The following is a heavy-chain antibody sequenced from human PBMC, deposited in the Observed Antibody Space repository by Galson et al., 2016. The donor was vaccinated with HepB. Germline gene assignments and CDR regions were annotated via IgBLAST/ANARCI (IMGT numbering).Heavy chain of an antibody. CDR2: IDISSSYI. Sequence: SLRLSCAASGFTFTTYSMNWVRQAPGKGLEWVSSIDISSSYIHYADSLKGRFTNSRDNPKKLLYLQMNSLRAEDTAVYYCARGGSSGWDWGQGTLVTVSS. D-gene: IGHD6-19*01. V-gene: IGHV3-21*01. J-gene: IGHJ4*02. CDR3: ARGGSSGWD. CDR1: GFTFTTYS.